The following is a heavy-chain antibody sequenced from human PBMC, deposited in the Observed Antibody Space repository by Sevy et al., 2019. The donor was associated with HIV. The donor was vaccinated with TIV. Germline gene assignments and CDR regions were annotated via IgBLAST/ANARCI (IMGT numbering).Heavy chain of an antibody. CDR3: AGENAWGRGYS. J-gene: IGHJ4*02. CDR2: IYYNGHI. V-gene: IGHV4-59*08. D-gene: IGHD1-26*01. CDR1: GGSITSLY. Sequence: SETPSLTCTVSGGSITSLYWNWIRQPPGKGLKWIANIYYNGHINYNPSLKSRVTLSLDTSKNQFSLRLSSVTAADTAMYYCAGENAWGRGYSWGQGTLVTVSS.